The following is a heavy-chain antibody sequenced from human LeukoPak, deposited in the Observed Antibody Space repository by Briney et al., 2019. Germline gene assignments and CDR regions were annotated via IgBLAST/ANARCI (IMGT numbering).Heavy chain of an antibody. CDR1: GFTVSSNY. CDR2: IQSGGRT. D-gene: IGHD3-10*01. Sequence: GGSLRLSCAASGFTVSSNYMSWVRQAPGKGLEWVSVIQSGGRTYYADSVKGRFTISRDNSKNTLYLQMNSLRAEDTAVYYCASRDRGYYYGMDVWGQGTTVTVSS. J-gene: IGHJ6*02. V-gene: IGHV3-66*01. CDR3: ASRDRGYYYGMDV.